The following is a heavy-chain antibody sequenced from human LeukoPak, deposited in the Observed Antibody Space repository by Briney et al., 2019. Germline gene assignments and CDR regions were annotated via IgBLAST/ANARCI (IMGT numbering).Heavy chain of an antibody. CDR1: GGSISSYY. V-gene: IGHV4-59*01. CDR2: IYYSGST. J-gene: IGHJ4*02. CDR3: AREGNDFLDY. Sequence: SETLSLTCTVSGGSISSYYWSWIRQPPGKGLEWIGYIYYSGSTNYNPSLKSRVTISVDTSKNQFSLKLSSVTAADTAVYYCAREGNDFLDYWGQGTLVTVSS. D-gene: IGHD1-1*01.